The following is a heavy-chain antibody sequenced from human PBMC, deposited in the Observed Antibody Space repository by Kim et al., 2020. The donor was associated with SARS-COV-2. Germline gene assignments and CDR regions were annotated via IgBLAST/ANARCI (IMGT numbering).Heavy chain of an antibody. D-gene: IGHD3-22*01. CDR2: VYHSGST. J-gene: IGHJ4*02. CDR1: GGSISCSFNY. Sequence: SETLSLTCTVSGGSISCSFNYWGWIRQPPGKGLEWIGSVYHSGSTYDSPSLKSRVTVSVDTSKNEFYLKVTSVTAADTAVYFCARLPHDSSGYVDSWGPGILVTVSS. CDR3: ARLPHDSSGYVDS. V-gene: IGHV4-39*01.